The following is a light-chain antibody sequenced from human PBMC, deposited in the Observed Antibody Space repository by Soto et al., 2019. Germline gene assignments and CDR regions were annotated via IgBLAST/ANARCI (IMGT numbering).Light chain of an antibody. CDR3: QQYNNWLIT. Sequence: EIVLTQSPGTLSLSPGERATLSCRASQGIISTFLAWYQQKPGQPPRLLMYGTSNRATGIPDRFSGSGSGTDFTLTISSLQSEDFAVYYCQQYNNWLITFGQGTRLEIK. CDR2: GTS. CDR1: QGIISTF. V-gene: IGKV3-20*01. J-gene: IGKJ5*01.